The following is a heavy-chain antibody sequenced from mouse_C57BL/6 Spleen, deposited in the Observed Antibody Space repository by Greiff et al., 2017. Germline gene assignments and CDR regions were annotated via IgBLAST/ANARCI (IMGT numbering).Heavy chain of an antibody. V-gene: IGHV1-18*01. CDR3: ARRRSAYGNYPWYFDV. CDR2: INPNNGGT. Sequence: VQLKQSGPELVKPGASVKIPCKASGYTFTDYNMDWVKQSHGKSLEWIGDINPNNGGTIYNQKFKGKATLTVDKSSSTAYMELRSLTSEDTAVYYCARRRSAYGNYPWYFDVWGTGTTVTVSS. CDR1: GYTFTDYN. D-gene: IGHD2-1*01. J-gene: IGHJ1*03.